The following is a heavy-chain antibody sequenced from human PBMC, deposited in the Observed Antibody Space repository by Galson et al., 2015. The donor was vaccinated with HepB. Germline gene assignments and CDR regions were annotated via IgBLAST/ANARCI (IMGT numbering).Heavy chain of an antibody. Sequence: SCKVSGYTFTDYYMHWVQQAPGKGLEWMGLVDPEDGETIYAEKFQGRVTITADTSTDTAYMELSSLRSEDTAVYYCATGLYCSGGSCQKNYYYYMDVWGKGTTVTVSS. CDR1: GYTFTDYY. V-gene: IGHV1-69-2*01. J-gene: IGHJ6*03. CDR3: ATGLYCSGGSCQKNYYYYMDV. D-gene: IGHD2-15*01. CDR2: VDPEDGET.